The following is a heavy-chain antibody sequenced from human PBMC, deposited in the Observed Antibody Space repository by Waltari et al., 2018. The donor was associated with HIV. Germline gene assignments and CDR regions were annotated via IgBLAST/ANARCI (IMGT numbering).Heavy chain of an antibody. CDR2: VDPEDGET. Sequence: QLEQPGAVVKKPGASVRVSCKVSGLLVTKLSIHWVRHTSEKRLEWMGQVDPEDGETTYAQKFQGRVTMTQDTSTNTAYLELSSLRSEDTAVFYCATDVCVTGTPRGTCDWGQGTLVTVSS. CDR3: ATDVCVTGTPRGTCD. CDR1: GLLVTKLS. V-gene: IGHV1-24*01. J-gene: IGHJ4*02. D-gene: IGHD3-16*01.